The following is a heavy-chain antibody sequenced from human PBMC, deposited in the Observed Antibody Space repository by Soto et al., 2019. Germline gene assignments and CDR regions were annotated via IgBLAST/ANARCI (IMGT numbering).Heavy chain of an antibody. CDR3: AKYKCDARRCYSFMGWYVYAMDV. CDR1: GYTFTDHW. D-gene: IGHD1-1*01. CDR2: IYPGSSDT. J-gene: IGHJ6*02. V-gene: IGHV5-51*01. Sequence: LEEALKTSLCTSGYTFTDHWLGWVRKMPWKGLGWVGIIYPGSSDTRYNPSFRGLGSISAVTSISTAYLKWSSLKSSDRAIYSCAKYKCDARRCYSFMGWYVYAMDVRGQGTTVPVS.